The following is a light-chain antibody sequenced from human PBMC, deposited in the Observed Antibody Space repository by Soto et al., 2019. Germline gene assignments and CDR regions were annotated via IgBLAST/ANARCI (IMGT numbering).Light chain of an antibody. Sequence: EIVLMQSPGTLSLSPGERATLSCRASQSVSSRYIAWYQQKPGQAPRLLIDGTSIRATGIPDRFIGSGSGTDFTLTISRLEPEDFAVYYCQRYGSSPPLTFGGGTKVEIK. V-gene: IGKV3-20*01. CDR3: QRYGSSPPLT. CDR1: QSVSSRY. J-gene: IGKJ4*01. CDR2: GTS.